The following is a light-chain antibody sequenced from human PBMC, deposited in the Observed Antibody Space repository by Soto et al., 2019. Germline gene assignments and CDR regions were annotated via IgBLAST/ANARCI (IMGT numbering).Light chain of an antibody. J-gene: IGLJ1*01. V-gene: IGLV2-8*01. Sequence: QSALTQPPSASGSPGQSVTISCTGTSSDVGSYNYVSWYQQNPGKAPKLIIYEVSKRPPGVPDRFSGSKSGNTASLSVSGLQAEDDCDYYCSSYAGSNIYVFGTGTKLTVL. CDR2: EVS. CDR3: SSYAGSNIYV. CDR1: SSDVGSYNY.